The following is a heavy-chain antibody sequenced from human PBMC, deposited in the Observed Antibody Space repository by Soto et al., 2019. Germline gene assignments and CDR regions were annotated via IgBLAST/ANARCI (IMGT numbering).Heavy chain of an antibody. D-gene: IGHD1-1*01. CDR2: INPNSGGT. Sequence: ASVKVSCKASGYTFTGYYMHWVRQAPGQGLEWMGWINPNSGGTNYAQKFQGRVTMTRDTSISTAYMELSRLRSDDTAVYYCARVVSGGAGTLFDYWGQGTLVTVSS. CDR1: GYTFTGYY. V-gene: IGHV1-2*02. J-gene: IGHJ4*02. CDR3: ARVVSGGAGTLFDY.